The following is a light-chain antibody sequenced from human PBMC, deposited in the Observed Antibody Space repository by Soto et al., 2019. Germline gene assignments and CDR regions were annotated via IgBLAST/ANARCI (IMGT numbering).Light chain of an antibody. Sequence: QSVLTQPASVSGSPGQSITISCTGTSSDVGAFNFVSWYQQHPGKAPKLMVYDVNNRPSGLSSRFSGSKSGNTASLTISGLQAEDEADYYCSSYTTTDTLVFGGGTKVTVL. CDR3: SSYTTTDTLV. V-gene: IGLV2-14*01. CDR2: DVN. CDR1: SSDVGAFNF. J-gene: IGLJ2*01.